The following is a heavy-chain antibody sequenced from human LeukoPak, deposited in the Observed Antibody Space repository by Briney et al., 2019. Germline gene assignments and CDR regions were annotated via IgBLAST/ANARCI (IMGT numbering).Heavy chain of an antibody. Sequence: GGSLRLSCAASGFTFSDSAMHWVRQASGKRLEWVGRIRSKANSYATAYAASVKGRFTISRDDSKNTAYLQMNSLKTEDTAVYYCTRFEYSSSAYYMDVWGKGTTVTVSS. V-gene: IGHV3-73*01. CDR3: TRFEYSSSAYYMDV. J-gene: IGHJ6*03. D-gene: IGHD6-6*01. CDR2: IRSKANSYAT. CDR1: GFTFSDSA.